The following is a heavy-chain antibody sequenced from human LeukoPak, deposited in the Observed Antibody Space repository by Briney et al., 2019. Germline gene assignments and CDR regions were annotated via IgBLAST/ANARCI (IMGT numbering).Heavy chain of an antibody. CDR3: ARDRGRWTIAVAGTGGTDY. D-gene: IGHD6-19*01. CDR1: GYTFTDYY. Sequence: ASVKVSCKASGYTFTDYYIHWVRQAPGQGLEWMGWISPDIGGTNYARKFQGRVTMTRDTSISTAYMELSSLRSDDTAVYYCARDRGRWTIAVAGTGGTDYWGQGTLVTVSS. J-gene: IGHJ4*02. V-gene: IGHV1-2*02. CDR2: ISPDIGGT.